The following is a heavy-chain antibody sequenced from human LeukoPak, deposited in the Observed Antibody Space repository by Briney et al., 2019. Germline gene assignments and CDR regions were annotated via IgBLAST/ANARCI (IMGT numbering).Heavy chain of an antibody. J-gene: IGHJ4*02. Sequence: ASVKVSCKASGYTFSSYDINWVRQATGQGLEWLGWMNPDTTNTGYAQKFQGRVTMTSNTPMNTAYMELRNLTSEDTAVYYCARGPPGSTSSDYWGQGTLVSVSS. V-gene: IGHV1-8*01. D-gene: IGHD1-14*01. CDR3: ARGPPGSTSSDY. CDR2: MNPDTTNT. CDR1: GYTFSSYD.